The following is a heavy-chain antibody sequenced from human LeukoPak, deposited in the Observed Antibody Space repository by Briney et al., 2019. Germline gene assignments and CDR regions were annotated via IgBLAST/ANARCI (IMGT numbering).Heavy chain of an antibody. CDR1: GGSISSGDYY. CDR2: IYYSGST. Sequence: SETLSLTCTVSGGSISSGDYYWSWIRQPPGKGLEWIGYIYYSGSTYYNPSLKSRVTISVDTSKNQFSLKLSSVTAADTAVYYCARSSGYGTFDYWGQGTLVTVSS. V-gene: IGHV4-30-4*01. D-gene: IGHD5-12*01. CDR3: ARSSGYGTFDY. J-gene: IGHJ4*02.